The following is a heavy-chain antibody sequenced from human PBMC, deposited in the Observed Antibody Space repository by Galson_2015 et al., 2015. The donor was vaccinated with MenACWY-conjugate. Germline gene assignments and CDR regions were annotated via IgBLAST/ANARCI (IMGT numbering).Heavy chain of an antibody. CDR2: INDNSGAK. J-gene: IGHJ5*02. D-gene: IGHD3-22*01. CDR1: GFIFSSYR. V-gene: IGHV3-48*01. CDR3: ARESGDSSGHPSS. Sequence: SLRLSCAASGFIFSSYRMNWVRQAPGKGLEWVANINDNSGAKYYADSVKGRFTISRDNSKNTLYLQMNSLTAEDTAVYYCARESGDSSGHPSSWGQGTLVTVSS.